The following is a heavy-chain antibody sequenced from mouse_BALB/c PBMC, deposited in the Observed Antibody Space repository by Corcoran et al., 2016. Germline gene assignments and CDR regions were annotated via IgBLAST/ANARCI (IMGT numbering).Heavy chain of an antibody. Sequence: EGKMPLYVSALAKPRASVQLTCTVTGFNLTETFMHWVKQRPAPGLEGIGRFDPANGDTKYDPKFQGKATIPAVTSSNTASLQLSSLTYEDTAVDYCARWGDYDGEARDYFCLGTSVTVSS. V-gene: IGHV14-3*02. J-gene: IGHJ4*01. CDR2: FDPANGDT. CDR3: ARWGDYDGEARDY. CDR1: GFNLTETF. D-gene: IGHD2-4*01.